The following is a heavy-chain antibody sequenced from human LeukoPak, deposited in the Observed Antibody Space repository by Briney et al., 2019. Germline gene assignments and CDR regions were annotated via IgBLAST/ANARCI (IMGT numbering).Heavy chain of an antibody. V-gene: IGHV3-9*03. D-gene: IGHD3-10*01. J-gene: IGHJ4*02. CDR3: AKDRGAYYGSGTPFDY. CDR2: ISWNSGSI. Sequence: GGSLRLSRAASGFTFDDYAMHWVRQAPGKGLEWVSGISWNSGSIGYADSVKGRFTISRDNAKNSLYLQMNSLRAEDMALYYCAKDRGAYYGSGTPFDYWGQGTLVTVSS. CDR1: GFTFDDYA.